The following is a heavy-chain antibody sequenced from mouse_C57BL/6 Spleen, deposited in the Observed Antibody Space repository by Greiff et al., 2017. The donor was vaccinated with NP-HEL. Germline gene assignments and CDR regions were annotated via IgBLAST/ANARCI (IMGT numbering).Heavy chain of an antibody. D-gene: IGHD1-1*01. CDR2: ISDGGSYT. J-gene: IGHJ3*01. Sequence: VQLKESGGGLVKPGGSLKLSCAASGFTFSSYAMSWVRQTPEKRLEWVATISDGGSYTYYPDNVKGRFTISRDNAKNNLYLQMSHLKSEDTAMYYCARDLTTVVSPSFAYWGQGTLVTVSA. V-gene: IGHV5-4*01. CDR1: GFTFSSYA. CDR3: ARDLTTVVSPSFAY.